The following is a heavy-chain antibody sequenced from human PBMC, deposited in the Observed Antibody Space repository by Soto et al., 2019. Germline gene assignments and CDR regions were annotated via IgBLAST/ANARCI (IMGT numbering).Heavy chain of an antibody. D-gene: IGHD1-26*01. V-gene: IGHV3-48*02. CDR1: GFTFSNYA. CDR2: ISGPGTTI. J-gene: IGHJ4*02. CDR3: ARDSWADVKGGFDY. Sequence: EVQLVESGGGLVQPGGSLRLSCAASGFTFSNYAMIWVRQAPGEALEWVSYISGPGTTIYYADSVKGRFTISRDNAKNALYLQMNSLRDEDTALYYCARDSWADVKGGFDYWGQGTLVTVSS.